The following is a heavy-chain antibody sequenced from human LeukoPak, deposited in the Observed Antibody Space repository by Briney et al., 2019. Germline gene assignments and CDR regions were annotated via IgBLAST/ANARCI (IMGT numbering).Heavy chain of an antibody. CDR2: IYYSGST. D-gene: IGHD3-9*01. CDR3: ARGQERYFDWAGAFDI. CDR1: GGSISSYY. Sequence: PSETLSLTCTVSGGSISSYYWSWIRQPPGKGLEWIGYIYYSGSTNYNPSLTSRVTISLDTSKNQFSLKLSSVTAADTAVFYCARGQERYFDWAGAFDIWGQGTMVTVSS. J-gene: IGHJ3*02. V-gene: IGHV4-59*01.